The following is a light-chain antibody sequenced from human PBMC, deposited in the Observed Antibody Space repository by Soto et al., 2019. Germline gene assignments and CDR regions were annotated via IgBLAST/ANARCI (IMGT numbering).Light chain of an antibody. CDR3: QQYGSSVWT. J-gene: IGKJ1*01. CDR1: QSVGSL. CDR2: GAS. Sequence: NVLTKSPGAVSVDLGGSRILTCRASQSVGSLLAWYQQKPGQAPRLLIYGASSRATDIPDRFSGSGSGTDFTLTISRLEPEDFAVYYCQQYGSSVWTFGQGTKVDIK. V-gene: IGKV3-20*01.